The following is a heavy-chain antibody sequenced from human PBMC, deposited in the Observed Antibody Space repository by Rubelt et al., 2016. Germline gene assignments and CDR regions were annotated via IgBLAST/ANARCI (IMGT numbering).Heavy chain of an antibody. D-gene: IGHD1-26*01. CDR3: ARRVGATGRGFYNWFDP. J-gene: IGHJ5*02. CDR2: IIPIFGTA. Sequence: GQGLEWMGGIIPIFGTANYAQKFQGRVTITADKSTSTAYMELSSLRSEDTAVYYCARRVGATGRGFYNWFDPWGQGPWSPSPQ. V-gene: IGHV1-69*06.